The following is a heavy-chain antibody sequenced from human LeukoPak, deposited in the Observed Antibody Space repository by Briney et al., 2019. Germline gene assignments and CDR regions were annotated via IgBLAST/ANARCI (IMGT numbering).Heavy chain of an antibody. CDR2: ISYSGST. CDR1: SYSFSRRTSY. CDR3: AGDADTINWFFF. J-gene: IGHJ5*01. V-gene: IGHV4-39*07. Sequence: SETLSLTCTASSYSFSRRTSYWGWLRQPPGKGLEWIGSISYSGSTSYNPSLKSRVTISVDMSKSQFSLKLTSVTAADTAVYYCAGDADTINWFFFWGQGTLVTVSS. D-gene: IGHD2-2*01.